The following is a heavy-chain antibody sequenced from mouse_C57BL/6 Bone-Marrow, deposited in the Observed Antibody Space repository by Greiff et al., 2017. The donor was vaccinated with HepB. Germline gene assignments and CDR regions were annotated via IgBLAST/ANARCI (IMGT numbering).Heavy chain of an antibody. D-gene: IGHD2-2*01. J-gene: IGHJ1*03. Sequence: VQLQQSGPELVKPGASVKISCKASGYTFTDYYMNWVKQSHGKSLEWIGDINPNNGGTSYNQKFKGKATLTVDKSSSTAYMELRSLTSEDSAVYYCARYRNMVTTGSIDVWGTGTTVTVAS. V-gene: IGHV1-26*01. CDR2: INPNNGGT. CDR1: GYTFTDYY. CDR3: ARYRNMVTTGSIDV.